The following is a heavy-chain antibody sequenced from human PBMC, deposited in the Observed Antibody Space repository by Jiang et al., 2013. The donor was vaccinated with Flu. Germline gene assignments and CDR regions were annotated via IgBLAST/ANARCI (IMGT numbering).Heavy chain of an antibody. Sequence: VQLLESGGGLVQPGGSLRLSCAASGFTVSSNYMSWVRQAPGKGLEWVSVIYSGGSTYYADSVKGRFTISRDNSKNTLYLQMNSLRAEDTAVYYCARDSLRYSYGLYYYYGMDVWGQGTTVTVSS. CDR2: IYSGGST. V-gene: IGHV3-66*01. J-gene: IGHJ6*02. CDR1: GFTVSSNY. D-gene: IGHD5-18*01. CDR3: ARDSLRYSYGLYYYYGMDV.